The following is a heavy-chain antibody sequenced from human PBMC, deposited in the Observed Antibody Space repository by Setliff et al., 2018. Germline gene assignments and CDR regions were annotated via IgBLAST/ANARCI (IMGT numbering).Heavy chain of an antibody. D-gene: IGHD3-22*01. CDR3: AHFTVGYDISGYLFS. V-gene: IGHV2-5*02. Sequence: SGPTLVNPTETLTLTCTFSGFSLSTNTVGVGWIRQPPGKALEWLAVIFWDDEKRYSPSLQHRLTINKDTSKNQVVLTMANVDSVDAATYYCAHFTVGYDISGYLFSWGQGTLVTVSS. CDR1: GFSLSTNTVG. CDR2: IFWDDEK. J-gene: IGHJ5*02.